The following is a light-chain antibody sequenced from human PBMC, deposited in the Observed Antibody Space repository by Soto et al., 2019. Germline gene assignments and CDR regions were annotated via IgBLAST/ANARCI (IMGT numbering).Light chain of an antibody. Sequence: EIVMTQSPATLSVSPGERATLSCRASQSVGSNLAWYQQKPGQSPRLLIYGASTRATDIPARFSGSGSGTEFTLTISSLQSEDFAVYYCQQYNNWSPYTFGQGTKLGIK. CDR1: QSVGSN. CDR3: QQYNNWSPYT. J-gene: IGKJ2*01. V-gene: IGKV3-15*01. CDR2: GAS.